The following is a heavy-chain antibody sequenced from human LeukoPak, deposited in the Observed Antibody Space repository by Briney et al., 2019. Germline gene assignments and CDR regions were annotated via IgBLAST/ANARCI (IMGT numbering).Heavy chain of an antibody. CDR3: ATLWDPVAGTTQPLL. CDR1: GFTFSSYE. D-gene: IGHD6-19*01. Sequence: GSLRLSCAASGFTFSSYEMNWVRQAPGKGLEGVSYISGSGSTIYYGDSLVGRFTISRDNANNSLYLPINSLRVEDTAVYYCATLWDPVAGTTQPLLWGQGTLVTVSS. V-gene: IGHV3-48*03. CDR2: ISGSGSTI. J-gene: IGHJ4*02.